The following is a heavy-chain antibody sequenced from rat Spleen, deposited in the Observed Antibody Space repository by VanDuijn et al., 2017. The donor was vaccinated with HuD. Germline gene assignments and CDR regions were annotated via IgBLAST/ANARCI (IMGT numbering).Heavy chain of an antibody. CDR1: GFSLTSYN. Sequence: QVQLKESGPGLVQPSQTLSLTCTVSGFSLTSYNVHWVRQPTGKGLEWMGVIWGNGNANYNSVLKSRLSISRDTSKSQVFLKMNNLQTEDTAMYFCGRSDYASPYYFDYWGQGVMVTVSS. D-gene: IGHD1-12*01. V-gene: IGHV2S61*01. CDR3: GRSDYASPYYFDY. CDR2: IWGNGNA. J-gene: IGHJ2*01.